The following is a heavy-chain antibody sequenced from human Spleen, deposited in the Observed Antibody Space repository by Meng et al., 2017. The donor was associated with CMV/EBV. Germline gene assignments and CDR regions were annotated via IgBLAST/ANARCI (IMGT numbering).Heavy chain of an antibody. Sequence: ASVKVSCKASGYGCSSYYMHWVRQAPGQGLEWLGIINPSDGRTSYAQKFQVRVTMTRETSTSTVYMELSSLRSEDTAVYYCAREGDTQRGYYSPFDYWGQGTLVTVSS. CDR3: AREGDTQRGYYSPFDY. CDR1: GYGCSSYY. J-gene: IGHJ4*02. D-gene: IGHD2-15*01. CDR2: INPSDGRT. V-gene: IGHV1-46*01.